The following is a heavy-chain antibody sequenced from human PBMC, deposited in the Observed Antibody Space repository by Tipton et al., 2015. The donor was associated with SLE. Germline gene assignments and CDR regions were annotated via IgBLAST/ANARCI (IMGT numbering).Heavy chain of an antibody. Sequence: SLRLSCEASGFPFNNYPMSWVRQAPGKGLEWVSAISSSEGSTHYADSVKGRFTISRDNSKNTLYLQMNSLRAEDTAVYYCARHRYDIWSGQDAFDIWGQGTMVTVSS. CDR2: ISSSEGST. J-gene: IGHJ3*02. CDR1: GFPFNNYP. V-gene: IGHV3-23*01. CDR3: ARHRYDIWSGQDAFDI. D-gene: IGHD3-3*01.